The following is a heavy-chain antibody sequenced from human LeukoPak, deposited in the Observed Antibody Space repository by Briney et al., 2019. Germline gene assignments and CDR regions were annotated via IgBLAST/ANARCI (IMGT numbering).Heavy chain of an antibody. CDR2: ITSSGSTI. J-gene: IGHJ1*01. D-gene: IGHD6-19*01. CDR3: VRDIGTTVPGLQY. V-gene: IGHV3-48*03. Sequence: GGSLRLSCAASGFTFSSYEMNWVRQAPGKGLEWVSYITSSGSTIFYADSVKGRFTISRDNAKNSLYLQMNSLRAEDTAVYYCVRDIGTTVPGLQYWGQGTLVTVSS. CDR1: GFTFSSYE.